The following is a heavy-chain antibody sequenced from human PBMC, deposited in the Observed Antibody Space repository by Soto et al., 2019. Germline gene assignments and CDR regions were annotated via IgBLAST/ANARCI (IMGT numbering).Heavy chain of an antibody. V-gene: IGHV3-13*01. CDR1: GFTFSGFD. Sequence: HPGGSLRLSCEASGFTFSGFDMHWVRQPTGKGLEWVSTIGTAGDTYYAVSVKGRFTISRDNAKNSLSLQMNSLRAGDTAVYFCARGQEVGAHFFDSWGQGTQVTVS. CDR2: IGTAGDT. CDR3: ARGQEVGAHFFDS. D-gene: IGHD2-15*01. J-gene: IGHJ4*02.